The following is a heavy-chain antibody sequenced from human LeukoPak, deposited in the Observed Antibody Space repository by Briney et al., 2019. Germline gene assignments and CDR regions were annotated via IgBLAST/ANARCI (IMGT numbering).Heavy chain of an antibody. CDR1: GFTFSSYE. V-gene: IGHV3-48*03. D-gene: IGHD2-2*01. CDR2: ISSSGSTI. CDR3: ASRQAPYCSSTSCYWSYYYGMDV. Sequence: GGSLRLSCAASGFTFSSYEMNWVRQAPGKGLEWVSYISSSGSTIYYADSVKGRFTISRDNAKNSLYLQMNSLRAEDTAVYYCASRQAPYCSSTSCYWSYYYGMDVRGQGTTVTVSS. J-gene: IGHJ6*02.